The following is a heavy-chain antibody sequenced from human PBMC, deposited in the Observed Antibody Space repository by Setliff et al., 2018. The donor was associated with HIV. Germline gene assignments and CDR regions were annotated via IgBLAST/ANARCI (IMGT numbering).Heavy chain of an antibody. V-gene: IGHV3-21*06. J-gene: IGHJ4*02. CDR2: INGNTLYI. D-gene: IGHD6-13*01. Sequence: GGSLRLSCAASGFTFSSYWMTWVRQAPGRGLEWVSSINGNTLYISYAASVRRRFTISRDNAKGSLYLQLTSLRPEDTGVYFCARVGSSTSLDYWGQGILVAVSS. CDR3: ARVGSSTSLDY. CDR1: GFTFSSYW.